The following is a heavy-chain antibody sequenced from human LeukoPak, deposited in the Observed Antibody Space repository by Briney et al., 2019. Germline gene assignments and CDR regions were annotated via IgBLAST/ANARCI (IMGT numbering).Heavy chain of an antibody. CDR3: ARAGGYVWGSYRYDLSFDY. CDR2: INPNSGGT. Sequence: AASVKVSCKASGYTFTGYYMHWVRQAPGQGLEWMGWINPNSGGTNYAQKFQGRVTMTTDTSISTAYMELSRLRYDDTAVYYCARAGGYVWGSYRYDLSFDYWGQGTLVTVSS. D-gene: IGHD3-16*02. V-gene: IGHV1-2*02. CDR1: GYTFTGYY. J-gene: IGHJ4*02.